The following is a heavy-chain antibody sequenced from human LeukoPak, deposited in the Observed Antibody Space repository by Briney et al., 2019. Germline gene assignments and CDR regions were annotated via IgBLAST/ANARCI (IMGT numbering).Heavy chain of an antibody. J-gene: IGHJ4*02. CDR2: IYYSGST. Sequence: PSETLSLTCTVSGGSISSYYWSWIRQPPGKGLEWIGYIYYSGSTIYNSSLKSRVAISVDTSKNQFSLKLSSVTAADTAVYYCARYGDYVFDLWGQGTLVTVSS. CDR3: ARYGDYVFDL. CDR1: GGSISSYY. V-gene: IGHV4-59*01. D-gene: IGHD4-17*01.